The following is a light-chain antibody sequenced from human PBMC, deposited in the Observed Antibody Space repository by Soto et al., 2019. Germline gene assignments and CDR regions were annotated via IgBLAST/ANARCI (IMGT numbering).Light chain of an antibody. Sequence: QSALTQPASVSGSPGQSITISCTGTISDVSGYDYVSWYQHYPGKAPKLLIYDVSNRPSGVSDRFSGSKSGNTASLTISGLQAEDEADYYCTSYTPSSTYVFGTGTKLTVL. CDR2: DVS. J-gene: IGLJ1*01. CDR1: ISDVSGYDY. V-gene: IGLV2-14*03. CDR3: TSYTPSSTYV.